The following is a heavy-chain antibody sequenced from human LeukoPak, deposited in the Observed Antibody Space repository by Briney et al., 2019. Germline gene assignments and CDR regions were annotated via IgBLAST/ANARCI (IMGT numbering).Heavy chain of an antibody. CDR3: ARGAYSSGPDY. J-gene: IGHJ4*02. D-gene: IGHD6-19*01. Sequence: GGSLRLSCAASGFTFSNYGMNWVRQAPGKGLEWVSYISGSSSTIYYADSVKGRFTISRDNAKNSLYLQINSLRDEDTAVYYCARGAYSSGPDYWGQGALVTVSS. CDR2: ISGSSSTI. CDR1: GFTFSNYG. V-gene: IGHV3-48*02.